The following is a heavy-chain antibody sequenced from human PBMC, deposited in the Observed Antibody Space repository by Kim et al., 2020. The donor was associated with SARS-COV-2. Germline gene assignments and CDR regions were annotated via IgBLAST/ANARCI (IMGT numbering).Heavy chain of an antibody. Sequence: GGSLRLSCTTSGFTFTGHAMSWVRQAPGKGLEWVSCIDGSDGTTYYVDSVKGRFSISRDDSKNTLYLQMSAVRADDTAAYYCLKGGWGWIWDYWGQGTLVTVSS. V-gene: IGHV3-23*01. CDR2: IDGSDGTT. CDR3: LKGGWGWIWDY. J-gene: IGHJ4*02. D-gene: IGHD2-21*01. CDR1: GFTFTGHA.